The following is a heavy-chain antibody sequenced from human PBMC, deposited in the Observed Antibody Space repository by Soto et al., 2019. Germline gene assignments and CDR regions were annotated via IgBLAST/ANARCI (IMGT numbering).Heavy chain of an antibody. CDR3: AREEWDERGYCSGGSCPGEYYFDY. Sequence: EVQLVESGGGLVKPGGSLRLSCAASGFTFSSYSMNWVRQAPGKGLEWVSSISSSSSYIYYADSVKGRFTISRDNAKNSLYLQMNSLRAEDTAVYYCAREEWDERGYCSGGSCPGEYYFDYWGQGTLVTVSS. J-gene: IGHJ4*02. V-gene: IGHV3-21*01. CDR1: GFTFSSYS. D-gene: IGHD2-15*01. CDR2: ISSSSSYI.